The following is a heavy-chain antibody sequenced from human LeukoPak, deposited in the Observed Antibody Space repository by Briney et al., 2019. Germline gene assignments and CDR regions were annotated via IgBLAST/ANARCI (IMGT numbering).Heavy chain of an antibody. CDR2: ISGSGGST. CDR3: ARVGVTYYYDSSGHEGDY. D-gene: IGHD3-22*01. CDR1: GFTFSSYA. J-gene: IGHJ4*02. Sequence: GGSLRLSCAASGFTFSSYAMSWVRQAPGKGLEWVSAISGSGGSTYYADSVKGRFTISRDNAKNSLYLQMNSLRAEDTAVYYCARVGVTYYYDSSGHEGDYWGQGTLVTVSS. V-gene: IGHV3-23*01.